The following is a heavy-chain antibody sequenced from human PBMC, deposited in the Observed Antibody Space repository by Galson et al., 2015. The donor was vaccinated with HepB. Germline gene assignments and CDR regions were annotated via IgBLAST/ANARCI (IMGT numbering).Heavy chain of an antibody. CDR1: GFTFSSYA. D-gene: IGHD2-2*02. CDR2: ISGSGGST. CDR3: AKEKVPAAIVSYGYFDL. V-gene: IGHV3-23*01. Sequence: SLRLYCAASGFTFSSYAMSWVRQAPGKGLEWVSAISGSGGSTYYADSVKGRFTISRDNSKDTLYLQMNSLRAEDTAVYYCAKEKVPAAIVSYGYFDLWGRGTLVTVSS. J-gene: IGHJ2*01.